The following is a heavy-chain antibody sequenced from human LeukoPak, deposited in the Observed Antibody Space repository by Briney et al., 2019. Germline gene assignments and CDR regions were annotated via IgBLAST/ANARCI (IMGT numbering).Heavy chain of an antibody. V-gene: IGHV1-18*01. D-gene: IGHD6-13*01. J-gene: IGHJ4*02. CDR1: GYTFTSYG. Sequence: ASVKVSCKASGYTFTSYGISWVRQAPGQGLEWMGWISAYNGNTNYAQKLQGRVTMTTDTSTSTAYMELRSLRSDDTAVYYCASFSLTVLIAAAGTPLGYWGQGTLVTVSS. CDR2: ISAYNGNT. CDR3: ASFSLTVLIAAAGTPLGY.